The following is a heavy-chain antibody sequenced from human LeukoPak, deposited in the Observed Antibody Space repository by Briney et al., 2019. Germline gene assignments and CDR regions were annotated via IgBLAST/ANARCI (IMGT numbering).Heavy chain of an antibody. D-gene: IGHD5-18*01. CDR3: ARVGSAYSFGD. V-gene: IGHV3-21*01. CDR1: GFTSSSYS. J-gene: IGHJ4*02. CDR2: MTSSSSYI. Sequence: GGSLRLSCAASGFTSSSYSMNWVRQAPGKGLEWVSFMTSSSSYIYYADSVKGRFTISRDNAKNSLYLQMNSLRAEDTAVYYCARVGSAYSFGDWGQGTLVTVSS.